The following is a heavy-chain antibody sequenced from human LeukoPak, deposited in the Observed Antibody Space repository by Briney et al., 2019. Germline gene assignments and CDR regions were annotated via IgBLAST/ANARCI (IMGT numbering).Heavy chain of an antibody. D-gene: IGHD3-10*01. CDR1: GFTFSRYW. V-gene: IGHV3-74*01. CDR2: IRSDGSTT. Sequence: GGSLRLSCAASGFTFSRYWMHWVRQAPGKGLVWVSFIRSDGSTTYADSVKGRFTISRDNAKNTLYLQMNSLRTEDTAVYYCARDGVGEDYWGQGTLVTVSS. CDR3: ARDGVGEDY. J-gene: IGHJ4*02.